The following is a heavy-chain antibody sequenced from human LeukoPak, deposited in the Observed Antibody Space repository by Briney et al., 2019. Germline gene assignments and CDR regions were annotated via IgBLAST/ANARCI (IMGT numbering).Heavy chain of an antibody. CDR1: GGSISSYY. J-gene: IGHJ6*03. D-gene: IGHD6-6*01. Sequence: PSETLSLTCTVSGGSISSYYWSWIRQPAGKGLEWIGRIYTSGSTNYNPSLKSRVTMSVDTSKNQFSLKLSSVTAADTAEYYCARDLFGSIALYYYYYMDVWGKGTAVTVSS. V-gene: IGHV4-4*07. CDR3: ARDLFGSIALYYYYYMDV. CDR2: IYTSGST.